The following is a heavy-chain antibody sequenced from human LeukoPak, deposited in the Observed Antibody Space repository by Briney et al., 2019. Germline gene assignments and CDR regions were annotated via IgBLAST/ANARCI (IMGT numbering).Heavy chain of an antibody. V-gene: IGHV3-48*04. CDR2: ISSSSSTI. D-gene: IGHD3-10*01. CDR1: GFTFSSYS. CDR3: ATSGITMVPYHYYYMDV. J-gene: IGHJ6*03. Sequence: PGGSLRLSCAASGFTFSSYSMNWVRQAPGKGLEWVSYISSSSSTIYYADSVKGRFTISRDNAKNSLYLQMNSLRAEDTAVYYCATSGITMVPYHYYYMDVWGKGTTVTISS.